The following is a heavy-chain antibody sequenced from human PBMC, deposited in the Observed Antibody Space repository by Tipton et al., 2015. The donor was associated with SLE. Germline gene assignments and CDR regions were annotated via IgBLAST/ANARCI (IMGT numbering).Heavy chain of an antibody. CDR1: DYSFSSYG. CDR3: ASGPYSSSWYYFDY. J-gene: IGHJ4*02. CDR2: IIPIFGTA. V-gene: IGHV1-69*13. Sequence: QLVQSGAEVKKPGVSVKVSCKASDYSFSSYGISWVRQAPGQGLEWMGGIIPIFGTANYAQKFQGRVTITADESTSTAYMELSSLRSEDTAVYYCASGPYSSSWYYFDYWGQGTLVTVSS. D-gene: IGHD6-13*01.